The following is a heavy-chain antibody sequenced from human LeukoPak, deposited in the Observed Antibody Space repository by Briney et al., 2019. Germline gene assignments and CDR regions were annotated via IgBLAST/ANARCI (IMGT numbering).Heavy chain of an antibody. V-gene: IGHV4-59*01. CDR2: ISYSGST. CDR1: GGYISSYY. Sequence: NPSKTLSLTCTVSGGYISSYYWSWIRQPPGKGLEWIGYISYSGSTNYNPSLKSRVTISVDTSKNQFSLKLSSVTAADTAVYYCARGGYYDIFDYWGQGTLATVSS. J-gene: IGHJ4*02. D-gene: IGHD3-9*01. CDR3: ARGGYYDIFDY.